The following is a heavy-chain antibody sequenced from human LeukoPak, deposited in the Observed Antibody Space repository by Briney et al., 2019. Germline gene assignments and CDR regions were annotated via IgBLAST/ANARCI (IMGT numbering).Heavy chain of an antibody. D-gene: IGHD5-12*01. CDR1: GGSFSGYY. V-gene: IGHV4-34*01. CDR2: INHSGST. Sequence: SETLSLTCAVYGGSFSGYYWSWIRQPPGKGLEWIWEINHSGSTNYNPSLKSRVTISVDTSKNQFSLKLSSVTAADTAVYYFARRGYSGYDLVLFGAFDIWGQGTMVTVSS. J-gene: IGHJ3*02. CDR3: ARRGYSGYDLVLFGAFDI.